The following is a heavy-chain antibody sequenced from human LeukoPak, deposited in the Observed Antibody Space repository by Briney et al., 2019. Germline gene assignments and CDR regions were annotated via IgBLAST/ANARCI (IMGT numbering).Heavy chain of an antibody. CDR3: ARGGYCGSTSCSGDF. Sequence: GGSLRLSCAASGFTFCSYSMNWVRQAPGRGLEWVSSISSSSSYIYYADSVKGRFTISRDNAKNSLYLQMNSLRAEDTAVYYCARGGYCGSTSCSGDFWGQGTKVTVSS. CDR2: ISSSSSYI. J-gene: IGHJ3*01. V-gene: IGHV3-21*01. D-gene: IGHD2-2*03. CDR1: GFTFCSYS.